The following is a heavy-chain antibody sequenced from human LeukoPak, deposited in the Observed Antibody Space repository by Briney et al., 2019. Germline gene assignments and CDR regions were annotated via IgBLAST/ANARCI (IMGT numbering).Heavy chain of an antibody. Sequence: GGSLRLSCAASGVTFSNALMCSGRQAPGKGLEWGGRIKSKTDGGTTDYAAHVKGRFNISRDDSKNTLYLQMNSLKTEDTAVYYCTTLTGTTTGYYYYYYMDVWGKGTTVTVSS. J-gene: IGHJ6*03. V-gene: IGHV3-15*01. CDR1: GVTFSNAL. D-gene: IGHD1-20*01. CDR2: IKSKTDGGTT. CDR3: TTLTGTTTGYYYYYYMDV.